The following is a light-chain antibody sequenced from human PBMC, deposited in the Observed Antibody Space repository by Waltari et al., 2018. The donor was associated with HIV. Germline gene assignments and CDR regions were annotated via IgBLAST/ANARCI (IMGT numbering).Light chain of an antibody. J-gene: IGKJ2*01. V-gene: IGKV1-39*01. CDR3: QQSYITPCA. CDR1: ANIATY. CDR2: GAS. Sequence: DIQMTQSPSSLSASVGDTVTITCRASANIATYLNWYHHKSGADPKLLIYGASSLQNAVPSRFSGSGFGTHFSLTITSLQADDFGTYYCQQSYITPCAFGQGTKLEV.